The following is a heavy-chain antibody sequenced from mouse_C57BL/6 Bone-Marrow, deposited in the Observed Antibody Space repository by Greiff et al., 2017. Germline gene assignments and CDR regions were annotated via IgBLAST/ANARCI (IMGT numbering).Heavy chain of an antibody. CDR3: TTGYYGSSYEGPSFAY. J-gene: IGHJ3*01. V-gene: IGHV14-4*01. CDR1: GFNIKDDY. CDR2: IDPENGDT. Sequence: EVQLQQSGAELVRPGASVKLSCTASGFNIKDDYMHWVKQRPEQGLEWIGWIDPENGDTEYASKFQGKATITADTSSNPAYLQLSSLTSEDTAVYYCTTGYYGSSYEGPSFAYWGQGTLVTVSA. D-gene: IGHD1-1*01.